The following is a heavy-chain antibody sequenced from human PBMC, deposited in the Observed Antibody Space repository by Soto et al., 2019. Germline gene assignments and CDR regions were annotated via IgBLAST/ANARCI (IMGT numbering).Heavy chain of an antibody. V-gene: IGHV1-8*01. CDR3: ARGSVGGSGRRPHHIRIDP. CDR2: MNPNSGNT. Sequence: ASVKVSCKASGYTFTSYDINWVRQATGQGLEWMGWMNPNSGNTGYAQKFQGRVTMTRNTSISTAYMDLSSLRSEDTAVYYCARGSVGGSGRRPHHIRIDPWGQGTLVTVSS. CDR1: GYTFTSYD. D-gene: IGHD3-10*01. J-gene: IGHJ5*02.